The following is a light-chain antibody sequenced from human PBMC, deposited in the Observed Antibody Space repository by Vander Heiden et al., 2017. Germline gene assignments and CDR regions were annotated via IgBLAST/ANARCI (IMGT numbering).Light chain of an antibody. Sequence: EIVMTQSPATLSVSPGERPTLSCGASQSVCSNLAWYQQKPGQAPRLLIYGASTRATGIPARFSGSGSGTEFTLTISSLQSEDFAVYYCQQDNNCPCTFGQGTKVEIK. CDR2: GAS. J-gene: IGKJ1*01. V-gene: IGKV3-15*01. CDR1: QSVCSN. CDR3: QQDNNCPCT.